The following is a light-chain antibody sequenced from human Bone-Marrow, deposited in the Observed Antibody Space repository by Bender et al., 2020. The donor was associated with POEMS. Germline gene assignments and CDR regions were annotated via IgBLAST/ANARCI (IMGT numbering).Light chain of an antibody. CDR2: VNPNGRH. V-gene: IGLV4-69*01. CDR1: SGHFSTA. J-gene: IGLJ2*01. CDR3: QTWAIDFRV. Sequence: QLVVTQSPSASASLGASVKLTCTLSSGHFSTAIAWYQQQPEKGPRFLMKVNPNGRHTKGDGIPDRFSGSISGAERYLIISSIQSEDEADYYCQTWAIDFRVFGGGTKLTVL.